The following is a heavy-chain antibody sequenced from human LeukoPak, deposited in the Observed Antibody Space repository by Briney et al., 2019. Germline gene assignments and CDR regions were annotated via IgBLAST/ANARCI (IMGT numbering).Heavy chain of an antibody. J-gene: IGHJ3*02. Sequence: PSETPSLTCTVSGYSISSGSYYWSWIRQPAGKGLEWIGRIYTSGSTNYNPSLKSRVTISVDTSKKQFSLKLSSVTAADTAVYFCARDWWFGEVLLGDHAFDIWGQGTMVTVSS. CDR3: ARDWWFGEVLLGDHAFDI. CDR1: GYSISSGSYY. D-gene: IGHD3-10*01. V-gene: IGHV4-61*02. CDR2: IYTSGST.